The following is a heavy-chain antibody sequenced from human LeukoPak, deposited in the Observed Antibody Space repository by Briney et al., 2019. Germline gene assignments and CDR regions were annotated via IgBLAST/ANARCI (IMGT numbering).Heavy chain of an antibody. CDR1: GFTFSSYS. Sequence: KTGGSLRLSCAASGFTFSSYSMNWVRQTPGKGLEWVSSISSSSTYIYYVDSVKGRFTISRDNAKNSLYLQMNSLRAEDTALYYCARDDIAARRYYMDVWGKGTTVTVSS. CDR3: ARDDIAARRYYMDV. J-gene: IGHJ6*03. V-gene: IGHV3-21*01. D-gene: IGHD6-6*01. CDR2: ISSSSTYI.